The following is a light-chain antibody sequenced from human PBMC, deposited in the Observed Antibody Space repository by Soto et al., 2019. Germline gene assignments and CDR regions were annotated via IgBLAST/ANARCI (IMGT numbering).Light chain of an antibody. CDR3: QSYDSSLSAYV. CDR1: SSNIGAHYD. CDR2: ANN. V-gene: IGLV1-40*01. Sequence: QSVLTQPPSVSGAPGQRVTISCTGSSSNIGAHYDVHWYQQLPGTAPKLLIYANNNRPSGVPDRFSGSKSGTSASPAITGLQAEDEADYYCQSYDSSLSAYVFGTGTKVTVL. J-gene: IGLJ1*01.